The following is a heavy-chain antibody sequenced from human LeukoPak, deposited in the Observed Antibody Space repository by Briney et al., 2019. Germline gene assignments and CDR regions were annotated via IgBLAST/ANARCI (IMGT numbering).Heavy chain of an antibody. Sequence: SETLSLTCTVSGGSISSYYWSWIRQPPGKGLEWIGYIYYSGSTNYNPSLKSRVTISVDTSKNQFSLKLSSVTAADTAVYYCAKSHYGHFDYWGQGTLVTVSS. CDR2: IYYSGST. CDR3: AKSHYGHFDY. V-gene: IGHV4-59*08. J-gene: IGHJ4*02. CDR1: GGSISSYY. D-gene: IGHD3-10*01.